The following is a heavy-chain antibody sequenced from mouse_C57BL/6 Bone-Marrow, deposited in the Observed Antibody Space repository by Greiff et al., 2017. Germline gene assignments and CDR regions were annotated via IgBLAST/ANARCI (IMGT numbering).Heavy chain of an antibody. CDR2: INPNYGTT. CDR1: GYSFTNYN. V-gene: IGHV1-39*01. Sequence: EVKLQESGPELVKPGASVKISCKASGYSFTNYNMNWVKQSNGKSLEWIGVINPNYGTTSYNQKFKGKATLTVDQSSSTAYMQLNSLTSEDSAVYYCARRSDYPGTFAYWGQGTLVTVSA. J-gene: IGHJ3*01. CDR3: ARRSDYPGTFAY. D-gene: IGHD2-4*01.